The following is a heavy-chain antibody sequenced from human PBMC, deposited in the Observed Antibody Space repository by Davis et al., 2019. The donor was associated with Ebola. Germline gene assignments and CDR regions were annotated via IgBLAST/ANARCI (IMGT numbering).Heavy chain of an antibody. Sequence: AGSLTLSCAASGFTVSSNYMSWVRQAPGKGLEWVSVIYSGGSTYYADSVKGRFTISRDNSKNTLYLQMNSLRAEDTAVYYCTGTVAGVDYWGQGTLVTVSS. CDR3: TGTVAGVDY. CDR2: IYSGGST. V-gene: IGHV3-53*01. J-gene: IGHJ4*02. CDR1: GFTVSSNY. D-gene: IGHD6-19*01.